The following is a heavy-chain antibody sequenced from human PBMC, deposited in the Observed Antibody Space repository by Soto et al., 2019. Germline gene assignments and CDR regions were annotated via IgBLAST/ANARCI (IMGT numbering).Heavy chain of an antibody. CDR1: GYDFTSYG. Sequence: QGQLLQSGDEVKKPGASVRVSCRASGYDFTSYGISWVRQAPGQGLEWVSWISAYNGTRDTAQKFQGRVTMTLDTSTDTAHMELGDLTSADTAVYYCARGRIVASIHDAFEIWGQGTMVAVSS. CDR2: ISAYNGTR. V-gene: IGHV1-18*01. J-gene: IGHJ3*02. CDR3: ARGRIVASIHDAFEI. D-gene: IGHD2-21*01.